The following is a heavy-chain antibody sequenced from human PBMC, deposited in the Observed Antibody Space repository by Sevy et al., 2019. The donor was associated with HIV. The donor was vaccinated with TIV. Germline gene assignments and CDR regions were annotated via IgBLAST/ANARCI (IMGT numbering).Heavy chain of an antibody. CDR3: AGCDV. CDR1: GFTFSSYW. D-gene: IGHD2-8*01. CDR2: LKEDGSDK. J-gene: IGHJ6*04. Sequence: GGSLRLSCAASGFTFSSYWMNWVRQGPGRGLEWVAKLKEDGSDKYYVDSVKGRLTISRDNAQNLLYLEMNSLRAEDTAVYYCAGCDVWGKGTTVTVSS. V-gene: IGHV3-7*01.